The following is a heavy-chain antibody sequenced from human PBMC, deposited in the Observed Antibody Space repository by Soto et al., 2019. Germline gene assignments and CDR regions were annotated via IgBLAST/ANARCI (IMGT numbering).Heavy chain of an antibody. D-gene: IGHD6-19*01. CDR1: GFTFSSYA. V-gene: IGHV3-64*01. CDR3: ARDSSGWYGKANWSFDL. J-gene: IGHJ2*01. Sequence: EVQLVESGGGLVQPGGSLRLSCAASGFTFSSYAMHWVRQAPGKGLEYVSAISSNGGSTYYANSVKGRFTISRDNSKNTLYLQMGSLRAEDMAVYYCARDSSGWYGKANWSFDLWGRGTLVTVSS. CDR2: ISSNGGST.